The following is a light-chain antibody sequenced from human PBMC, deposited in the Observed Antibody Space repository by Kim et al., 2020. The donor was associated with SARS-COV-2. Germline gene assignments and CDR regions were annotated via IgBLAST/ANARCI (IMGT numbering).Light chain of an antibody. V-gene: IGKV4-1*01. CDR2: WAS. CDR3: QQSYSIPYT. Sequence: DIVMTQSPDSLAVSLGERATINCKSSQSVLYSSNNKNYLSWYQQKPGQPPKLLIYWASTRESGVPDRFGGSGSGTDFTLTISSLQAEDVALYYCQQSYSIPYTFGQGTKLEI. J-gene: IGKJ2*01. CDR1: QSVLYSSNNKNY.